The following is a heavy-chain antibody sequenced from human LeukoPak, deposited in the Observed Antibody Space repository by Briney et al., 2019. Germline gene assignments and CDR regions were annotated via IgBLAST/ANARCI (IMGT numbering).Heavy chain of an antibody. CDR1: GGSFSGYY. CDR3: ASRADRRTDSSGCQTYYFDY. CDR2: INHSGST. Sequence: KPSETLSLTCAVYGGSFSGYYWSWIRQPPGKGLEWIGEINHSGSTNYNPSLKSRVTISVDTSKNQFSLKLSSVTAADTAVYYCASRADRRTDSSGCQTYYFDYWGQGTLVTVSS. D-gene: IGHD3-22*01. J-gene: IGHJ4*02. V-gene: IGHV4-34*01.